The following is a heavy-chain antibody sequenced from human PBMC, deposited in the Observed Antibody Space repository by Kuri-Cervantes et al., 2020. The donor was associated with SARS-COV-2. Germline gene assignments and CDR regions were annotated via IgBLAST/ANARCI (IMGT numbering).Heavy chain of an antibody. V-gene: IGHV3-48*02. J-gene: IGHJ4*02. CDR3: ASLPGIGAAVAGGNDY. CDR1: GFTFSSHS. Sequence: ETLSLTCAASGFTFSSHSMNWVRQAPGKGLEWISYISSRSRTIYYADSVKGRFTISRDNAKNSLYLQMNSLRDEDTAVYYCASLPGIGAAVAGGNDYWGQGTLVTVSS. D-gene: IGHD6-19*01. CDR2: ISSRSRTI.